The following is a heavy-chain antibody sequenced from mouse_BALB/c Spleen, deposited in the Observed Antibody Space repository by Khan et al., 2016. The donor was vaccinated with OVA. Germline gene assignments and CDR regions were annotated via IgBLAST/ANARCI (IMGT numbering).Heavy chain of an antibody. Sequence: EVELVESGGGLVKPGGSLKLSCAASGFTFSSYTLSWVRQTPEKRLEWVATISSGATYTYYPDSVKGRFTISRDNAKNTLYLQMSSLKSEETAMYYCTRDGNYAHWFFDVCGAGTTVTVSS. D-gene: IGHD2-1*01. CDR3: TRDGNYAHWFFDV. J-gene: IGHJ1*01. CDR1: GFTFSSYT. V-gene: IGHV5-6-4*01. CDR2: ISSGATYT.